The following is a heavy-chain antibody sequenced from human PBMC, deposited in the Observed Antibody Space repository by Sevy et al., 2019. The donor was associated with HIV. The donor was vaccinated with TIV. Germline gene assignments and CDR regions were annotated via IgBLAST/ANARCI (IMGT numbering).Heavy chain of an antibody. J-gene: IGHJ6*02. V-gene: IGHV3-13*01. CDR1: GFTFSSYD. CDR3: ARGGVDYYGMDV. D-gene: IGHD2-15*01. CDR2: IGTAGDT. Sequence: GGSPRLSCAASGFTFSSYDMHWVRQATGKGLEWVSAIGTAGDTYYPGSVKGRFTISRENAKNSLYLQMNSLRAGDTAVYYCARGGVDYYGMDVWGQGTTVTVSS.